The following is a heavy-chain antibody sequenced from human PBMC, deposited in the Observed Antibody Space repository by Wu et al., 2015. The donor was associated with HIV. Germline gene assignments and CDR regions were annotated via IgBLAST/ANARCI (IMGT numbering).Heavy chain of an antibody. J-gene: IGHJ6*03. CDR1: GYTLTELS. Sequence: QAQLVQSGPEVKKPGASVRVSCQVSGYTLTELSIHWVRQAPGKGLEWMGGFDPEDGETIYAQNFQGRLTMTEDTSTDTAYMELNSLRSEDTAVYYCATVRGDYVSETSRYYYYYNGRLGQRDHGHRLL. V-gene: IGHV1-24*01. CDR3: ATVRGDYVSETSRYYYYYNGR. D-gene: IGHD3-10*01. CDR2: FDPEDGET.